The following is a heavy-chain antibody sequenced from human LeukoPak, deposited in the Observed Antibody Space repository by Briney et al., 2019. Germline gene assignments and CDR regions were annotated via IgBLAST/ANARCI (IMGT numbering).Heavy chain of an antibody. CDR1: GYTFTSYD. J-gene: IGHJ6*03. V-gene: IGHV1-8*01. Sequence: ASVKVSCKASGYTFTSYDINWVRQATGQGLEWMGWMNPNSGNTGYAQKFQGRVTMTRNTSISTAYMELSSLRSEDTAVYYCARASIGGFWSGYFRYYYYYYMDVWGKGTTVTVSS. CDR3: ARASIGGFWSGYFRYYYYYYMDV. D-gene: IGHD3-3*01. CDR2: MNPNSGNT.